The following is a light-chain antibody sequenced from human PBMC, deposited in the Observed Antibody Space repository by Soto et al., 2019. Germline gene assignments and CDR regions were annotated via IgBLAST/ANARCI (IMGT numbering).Light chain of an antibody. CDR1: SSDVGGYIY. J-gene: IGLJ1*01. Sequence: QSALTQPASVSGSPGQSITISCTGTSSDVGGYIYVSWYQQHPGKAPKLMIYEVSNRPSGVSNRFSGSKSGNTASLTISGLQAEDEADYYCSSYTSSSTPRVFGTGTKVTVL. CDR3: SSYTSSSTPRV. CDR2: EVS. V-gene: IGLV2-14*01.